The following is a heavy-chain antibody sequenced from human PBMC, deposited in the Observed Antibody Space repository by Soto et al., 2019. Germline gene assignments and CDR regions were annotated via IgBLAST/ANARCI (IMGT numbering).Heavy chain of an antibody. CDR1: GFTFSSYG. J-gene: IGHJ4*02. Sequence: VQLVESGGGVVQPGRSLRLSCAASGFTFSSYGMSWVRQAPGKGLEWVSAISGSGGSTYYADSVKGRFTISRDNSKNTLYLQMNSLRAEDTAVYYCARTVYSNPNYYFDYWGQGTLVTVSS. D-gene: IGHD6-13*01. CDR3: ARTVYSNPNYYFDY. CDR2: ISGSGGST. V-gene: IGHV3-23*04.